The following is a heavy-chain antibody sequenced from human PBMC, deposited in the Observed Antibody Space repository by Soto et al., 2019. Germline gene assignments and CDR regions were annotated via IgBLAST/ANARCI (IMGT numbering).Heavy chain of an antibody. D-gene: IGHD7-27*01. CDR3: AKLAGVTGGHDAFDI. Sequence: PGGSLRLSCAASGFTFSSYGMHWVRQAPGKGLEWVAVISYDGSNKYYADSVKGRFTISRDNSKNTLYLQMNSLRAEDTAVYYCAKLAGVTGGHDAFDIWGQGTMVTVS. CDR1: GFTFSSYG. CDR2: ISYDGSNK. J-gene: IGHJ3*02. V-gene: IGHV3-30*18.